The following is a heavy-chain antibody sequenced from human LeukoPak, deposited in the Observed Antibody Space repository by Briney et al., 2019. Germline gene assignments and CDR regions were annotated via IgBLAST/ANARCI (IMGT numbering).Heavy chain of an antibody. J-gene: IGHJ3*02. CDR1: GFTVSTNY. D-gene: IGHD3-9*01. CDR2: IYPGGNT. V-gene: IGHV3-53*01. Sequence: GGSLRLSCAASGFTVSTNYMTWVRQAPGKGLEWVSVIYPGGNTFYADPVRGRFTIYRDNSKNTLYLQMNSLRAEDTAVYYCARGPLHDILTGYSMGAFDIWGQGTMVTVSS. CDR3: ARGPLHDILTGYSMGAFDI.